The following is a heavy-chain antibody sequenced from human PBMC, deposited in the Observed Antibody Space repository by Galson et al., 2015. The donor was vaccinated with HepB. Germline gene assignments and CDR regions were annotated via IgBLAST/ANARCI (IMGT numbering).Heavy chain of an antibody. CDR2: IKQDGSEK. J-gene: IGHJ4*02. CDR1: GFTFSSYW. V-gene: IGHV3-7*03. Sequence: SLRLSCAASGFTFSSYWMSWVRQAPGKGLEWVANIKQDGSEKYYVDSVKGRFTISRDNAKNSLYLQMNSLRAEDTAVYYCASCGSIPGWRYYGSGSYCHFDYWGQGTLVTVSS. D-gene: IGHD3-10*01. CDR3: ASCGSIPGWRYYGSGSYCHFDY.